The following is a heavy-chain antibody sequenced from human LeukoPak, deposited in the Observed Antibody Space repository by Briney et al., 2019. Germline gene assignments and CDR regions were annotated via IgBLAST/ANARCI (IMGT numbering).Heavy chain of an antibody. CDR3: AREEMLGYCSSTSCYSPYYFDY. CDR2: IYYSGST. D-gene: IGHD2-2*02. CDR1: GGSISSYY. V-gene: IGHV4-59*01. J-gene: IGHJ4*02. Sequence: PSETLSLTCTASGGSISSYYWSWIRQPPGKGLEWIGYIYYSGSTNYNPSLKSRVTISVDTSKNQFSLKLSSVTAADTAVYYCAREEMLGYCSSTSCYSPYYFDYWGQGTLVTVSS.